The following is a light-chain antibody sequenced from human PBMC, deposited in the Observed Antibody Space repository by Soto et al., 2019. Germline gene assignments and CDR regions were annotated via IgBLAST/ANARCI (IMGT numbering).Light chain of an antibody. V-gene: IGLV3-9*01. CDR3: QVWDSSTACV. J-gene: IGLJ1*01. CDR2: RDS. CDR1: NIGSKN. Sequence: SYELTQPLSVSVALGQTARITCGGNNIGSKNVHWYQQKPGQAPVLVIYRDSNRPSGNPERFSGSNSGNTATLTISRAQAGDEADYYCQVWDSSTACVFGTGTKLTVL.